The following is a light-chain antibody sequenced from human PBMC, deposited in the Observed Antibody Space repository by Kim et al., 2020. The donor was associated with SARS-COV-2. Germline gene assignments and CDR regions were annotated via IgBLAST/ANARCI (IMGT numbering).Light chain of an antibody. Sequence: SASGETRSTIPCRGRQRISSLLACYQQKPEKAPKLLIYKSSSLESGVPSSFSGSGSGTDFTLTISSLQPDDFATYYCQQYNSYRTFGQGTKVDIK. CDR3: QQYNSYRT. V-gene: IGKV1-5*03. CDR2: KSS. J-gene: IGKJ1*01. CDR1: QRISSL.